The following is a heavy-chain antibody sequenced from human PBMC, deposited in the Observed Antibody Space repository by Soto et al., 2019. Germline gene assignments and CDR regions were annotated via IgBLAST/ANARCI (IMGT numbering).Heavy chain of an antibody. Sequence: GSLRLSCAASGFTFSNAWMNWVRQAPGKGLEWVGRIKSKTDGGTTDYAAPVKGRFTISRDDSKNMLYLQMNSLKTEDTAVYYCTTARSSSWDSNYYYYYGMDVWGQGTTVTVSS. CDR3: TTARSSSWDSNYYYYYGMDV. CDR1: GFTFSNAW. V-gene: IGHV3-15*07. J-gene: IGHJ6*02. CDR2: IKSKTDGGTT. D-gene: IGHD6-13*01.